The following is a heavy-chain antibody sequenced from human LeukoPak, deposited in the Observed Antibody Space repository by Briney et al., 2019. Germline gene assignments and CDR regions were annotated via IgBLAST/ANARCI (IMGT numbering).Heavy chain of an antibody. CDR2: IKEDGSEK. V-gene: IGHV3-7*01. CDR3: ARDTYNRSGYHFYYTDA. CDR1: GFTFNTYW. J-gene: IGHJ6*03. D-gene: IGHD3-22*01. Sequence: GGSLRLSCAVSGFTFNTYWRSWVRQAPGKGLEWVANIKEDGSEKHYGDSVGGRFTISRDNAKNSLYLRMNSLRAEDTALYFSARDTYNRSGYHFYYTDAWAKGTTVTVSS.